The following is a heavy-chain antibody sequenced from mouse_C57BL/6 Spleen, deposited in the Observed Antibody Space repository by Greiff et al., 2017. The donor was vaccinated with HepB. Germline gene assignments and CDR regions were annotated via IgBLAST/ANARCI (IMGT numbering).Heavy chain of an antibody. J-gene: IGHJ2*01. CDR1: GYAFSSSW. D-gene: IGHD1-1*01. CDR3: AREGDYGSRVYFDY. V-gene: IGHV1-82*01. CDR2: IYPGDGDT. Sequence: VQLQQSGPELVKPGASVKISCKASGYAFSSSWMNWVKQRPGKGLEWIGRIYPGDGDTNYNGKFKGKATLTADKSSSTAYMQLSSLTSEDSAVYFCAREGDYGSRVYFDYWGQGTTLTVSS.